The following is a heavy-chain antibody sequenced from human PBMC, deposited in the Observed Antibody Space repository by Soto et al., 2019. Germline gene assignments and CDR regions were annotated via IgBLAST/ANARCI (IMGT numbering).Heavy chain of an antibody. V-gene: IGHV4-61*01. CDR3: ARVPLRYSSSHTFDA. CDR2: IYNNETF. Sequence: SETLSLTCSVSGASVSSGSFYWSWIRQPPGKGLEWIGFIYNNETFNYNPSLKSRVTLSVDTSKHQFSLKLSSVTAADTAVYYCARVPLRYSSSHTFDARGQGALVTVSS. D-gene: IGHD6-19*01. J-gene: IGHJ4*02. CDR1: GASVSSGSFY.